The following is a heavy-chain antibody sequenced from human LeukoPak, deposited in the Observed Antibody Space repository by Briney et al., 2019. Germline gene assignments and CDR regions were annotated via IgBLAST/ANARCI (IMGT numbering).Heavy chain of an antibody. V-gene: IGHV1-8*02. Sequence: ASVKVSCKASGGTFSSYAISWVRQAPGQGLEWMGWMNPNSGNTGYAQKFQGRVAMTRNTSISTAYMELSSLRSEDTAVYYCAILGVRGVRVVDVWGQGTTVTVSS. J-gene: IGHJ6*02. CDR2: MNPNSGNT. CDR1: GGTFSSYA. CDR3: AILGVRGVRVVDV. D-gene: IGHD3-10*01.